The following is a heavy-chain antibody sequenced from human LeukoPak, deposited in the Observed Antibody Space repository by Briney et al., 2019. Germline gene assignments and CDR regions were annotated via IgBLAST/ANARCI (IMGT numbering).Heavy chain of an antibody. J-gene: IGHJ4*02. D-gene: IGHD3-22*01. CDR1: GFTFSSYS. CDR2: ISSSSSTI. CDR3: ASRYYYDSSGLDY. Sequence: GGSLRLSCAASGFTFSSYSMNRVRQAPGKGLEWVSYISSSSSTIYYADSVKGRFTISRDNAKNSLFLQMTSPRDEDTAIYYCASRYYYDSSGLDYWGQGTLVTVSS. V-gene: IGHV3-48*02.